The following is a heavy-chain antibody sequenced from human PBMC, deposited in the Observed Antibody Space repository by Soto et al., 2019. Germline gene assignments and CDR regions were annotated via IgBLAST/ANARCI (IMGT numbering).Heavy chain of an antibody. CDR1: GFTFSSYA. J-gene: IGHJ4*02. V-gene: IGHV3-30-3*01. D-gene: IGHD3-16*01. CDR3: ARDVSRIIQYYFAY. Sequence: GGSLRLSCAASGFTFSSYAMHWVRQAPGKGLEWVAVISYDGSNKYYADSVKGRFTISRDNSKNTLYLQMNSLRAEDTAVYYCARDVSRIIQYYFAYWGQGTLVTVSS. CDR2: ISYDGSNK.